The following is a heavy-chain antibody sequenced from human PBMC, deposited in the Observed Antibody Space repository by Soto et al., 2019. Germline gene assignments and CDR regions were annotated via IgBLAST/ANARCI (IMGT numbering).Heavy chain of an antibody. CDR3: ARATWFGELDP. CDR1: GFTFSSFD. V-gene: IGHV3-13*04. CDR2: IGTGGDT. D-gene: IGHD3-10*01. Sequence: EVQLVESGGDLVQPGGSLRLSCAASGFTFSSFDMHWVRQTTGKGLEWVSGIGTGGDTYYPDSVKGRFTISREDAKNSLYLQMNSLRAGDTAVYYCARATWFGELDPWCQGTLVTVSS. J-gene: IGHJ5*02.